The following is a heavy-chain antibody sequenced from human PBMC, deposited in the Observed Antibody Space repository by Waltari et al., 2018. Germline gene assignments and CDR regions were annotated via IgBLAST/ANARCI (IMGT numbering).Heavy chain of an antibody. CDR3: ASDYDNSGYYGYFQH. Sequence: QVQLEQSGTEVKKPGASVKVSYKASGYSFSSYGISWVRQAPGQGLEWMGWISAYNGNTKHAQKLQGRVTMTTDTSTSTAYMELRSLKSDDTAVYYCASDYDNSGYYGYFQHWGQGTLVIVSS. D-gene: IGHD3-22*01. V-gene: IGHV1-18*01. CDR2: ISAYNGNT. CDR1: GYSFSSYG. J-gene: IGHJ1*01.